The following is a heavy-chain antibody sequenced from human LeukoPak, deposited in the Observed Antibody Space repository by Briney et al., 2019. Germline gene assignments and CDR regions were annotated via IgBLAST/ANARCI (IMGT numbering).Heavy chain of an antibody. CDR3: ARVRHYRGYNRSRSFWFDP. D-gene: IGHD5-24*01. CDR2: IHSSGTT. Sequence: PSETLSLTCTVSGGSISGYYWSCMRLPPGQGLEWIGYIHSSGTTLYNPSLKSRVTMSVDTSRNQFSLKLTSVTAADTAVYYCARVRHYRGYNRSRSFWFDPWGQGTLVTISS. J-gene: IGHJ5*02. V-gene: IGHV4-59*08. CDR1: GGSISGYY.